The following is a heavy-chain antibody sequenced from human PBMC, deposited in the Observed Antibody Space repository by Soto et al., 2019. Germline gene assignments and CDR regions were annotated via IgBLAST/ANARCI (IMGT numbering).Heavy chain of an antibody. CDR3: ARTPSGYHYYYYMDV. V-gene: IGHV1-69*02. Sequence: ASVKVSCKASGGTFSSYTISWVRQAPGQGLEWMGRIIPILGIANYAQKFQGRVTITADKSTSTAYMELSSLRSEDTAVYYCARTPSGYHYYYYMDVWGKGTTVTVSS. D-gene: IGHD5-12*01. J-gene: IGHJ6*03. CDR2: IIPILGIA. CDR1: GGTFSSYT.